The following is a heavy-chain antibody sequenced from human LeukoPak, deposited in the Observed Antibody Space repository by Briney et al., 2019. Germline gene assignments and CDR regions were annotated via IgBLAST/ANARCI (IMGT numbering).Heavy chain of an antibody. CDR3: ARYDYGDY. D-gene: IGHD2-8*01. Sequence: GGSLRLSCAASGFTFSSYAMHWVRQAPGKGLEWVAVISYDGSNKYYADSVKGRFTISRDNSKNTLYLQMNSLRAEDTAVYYCARYDYGDYWGQGTLVTVSS. CDR1: GFTFSSYA. J-gene: IGHJ4*02. CDR2: ISYDGSNK. V-gene: IGHV3-30-3*01.